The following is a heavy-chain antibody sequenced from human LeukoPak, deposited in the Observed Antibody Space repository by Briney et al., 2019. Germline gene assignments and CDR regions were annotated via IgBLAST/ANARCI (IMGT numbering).Heavy chain of an antibody. CDR3: ASSVAVSPSGYYGMDV. Sequence: PSETLSLTCSVSGGSLSSYYWSWIRQPAGKGLEWIGRIYTSGSTNYNPSLQSRLTISVDMYMNQFSLKLTSVTAADTAVYCSASSVAVSPSGYYGMDVGGQGTTVTVSS. J-gene: IGHJ6*02. V-gene: IGHV4-4*07. CDR1: GGSLSSYY. D-gene: IGHD6-19*01. CDR2: IYTSGST.